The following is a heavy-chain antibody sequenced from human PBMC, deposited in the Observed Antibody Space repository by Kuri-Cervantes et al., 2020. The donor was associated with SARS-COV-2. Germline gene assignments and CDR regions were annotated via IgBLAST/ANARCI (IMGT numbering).Heavy chain of an antibody. CDR3: TRGRYSSSWYPDY. CDR1: GFTFSSYG. Sequence: GGSLRLSCAASGFTFSSYGMHWVRQAPGKGLEWVGFIRSKAYGGTTEYAASVKGRFTISRDDSKSIAYLQMNSLKTEDTAVYYCTRGRYSSSWYPDYWGQGTLVTVSS. CDR2: IRSKAYGGTT. J-gene: IGHJ4*02. V-gene: IGHV3-49*04. D-gene: IGHD6-13*01.